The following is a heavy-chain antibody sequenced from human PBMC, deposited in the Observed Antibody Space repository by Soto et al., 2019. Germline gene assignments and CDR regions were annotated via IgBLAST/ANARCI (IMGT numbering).Heavy chain of an antibody. CDR1: GGSISSYY. CDR2: IYYSGST. D-gene: IGHD3-3*01. J-gene: IGHJ4*02. CDR3: ARDGESVGDFWSGYYWAY. V-gene: IGHV4-59*01. Sequence: SETLSLTCTVSGGSISSYYWSWIRQPPGKGLEWIGYIYYSGSTNYNPSLKSRVTISVDTSKNQFSLKLSSVTAADTAAYYCARDGESVGDFWSGYYWAYWGQGTLVTVSS.